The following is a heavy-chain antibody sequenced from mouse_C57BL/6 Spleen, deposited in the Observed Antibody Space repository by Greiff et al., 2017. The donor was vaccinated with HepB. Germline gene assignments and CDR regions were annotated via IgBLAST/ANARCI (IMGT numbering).Heavy chain of an antibody. CDR3: ARRVVARGYFDY. CDR2: INPNNGGT. J-gene: IGHJ2*01. Sequence: VQLQQSGPELVKPGASVKMSCKASGYTFTDYNMHWVKQSHGKSLEWIGYINPNNGGTSYNQKFKGKATLTVNKSSSTAYMELRSLTSEDSAVYYCARRVVARGYFDYWGQGTTLTVSS. V-gene: IGHV1-22*01. D-gene: IGHD1-1*01. CDR1: GYTFTDYN.